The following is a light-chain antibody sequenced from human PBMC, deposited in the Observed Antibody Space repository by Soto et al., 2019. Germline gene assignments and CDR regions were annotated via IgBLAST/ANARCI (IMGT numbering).Light chain of an antibody. J-gene: IGKJ4*01. CDR1: QSVGPY. V-gene: IGKV3-11*01. CDR2: DAS. CDR3: QQRSTWPLT. Sequence: EIVLTQSPATLSLSAGERATLSCRASQSVGPYLAWYQQKPGQAPRLLIYDASKRATGIPGRFGGSGSGTDFTLSISSLEPEDFAVYYCQQRSTWPLTFGGGTKVEIK.